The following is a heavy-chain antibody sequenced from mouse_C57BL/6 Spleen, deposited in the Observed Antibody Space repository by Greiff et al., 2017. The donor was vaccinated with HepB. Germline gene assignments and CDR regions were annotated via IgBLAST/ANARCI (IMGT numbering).Heavy chain of an antibody. CDR2: IYPRSGNT. CDR1: GYTFTSYG. Sequence: QVQLKESGAELARPGASVKLSCKASGYTFTSYGISWVKQRTGQGLEWIGEIYPRSGNTYYNEKFKGKATLTADKSSSTAYMELRSLTSEDSAVYFCARKGANWYDYWGQGTTLTVSS. CDR3: ARKGANWYDY. J-gene: IGHJ2*01. D-gene: IGHD4-1*01. V-gene: IGHV1-81*01.